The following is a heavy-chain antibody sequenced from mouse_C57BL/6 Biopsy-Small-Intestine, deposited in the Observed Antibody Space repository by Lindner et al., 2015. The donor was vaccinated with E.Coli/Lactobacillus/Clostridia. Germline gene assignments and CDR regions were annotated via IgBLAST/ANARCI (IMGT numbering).Heavy chain of an antibody. V-gene: IGHV1-7*01. CDR1: GYTFTSYW. CDR2: INPSSGYT. CDR3: ARESYGSLYYFDY. Sequence: VQLQESGAELAKPGASVKLSCKASGYTFTSYWMHWLKQRPGQGLEWIGYINPSSGYTKYNQKFEDKATLTADKSSSTAYMQLSSLTYEDSAVYYCARESYGSLYYFDYWGQGTTLTVSS. J-gene: IGHJ2*01. D-gene: IGHD1-1*01.